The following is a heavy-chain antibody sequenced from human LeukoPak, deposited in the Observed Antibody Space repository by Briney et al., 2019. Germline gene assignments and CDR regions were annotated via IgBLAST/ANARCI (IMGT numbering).Heavy chain of an antibody. J-gene: IGHJ4*02. CDR3: ARLGGNFDY. D-gene: IGHD1-26*01. V-gene: IGHV4-4*07. Sequence: RPSGTLSLTCTVSGGSISTYFWSWIRQSPGKGLEWIGDIQSGGITDYHPSLKGRVTLTADTSKNQLSLRLTSVTAADTAVYYCARLGGNFDYWGQGKLVTVSS. CDR1: GGSISTYF. CDR2: IQSGGIT.